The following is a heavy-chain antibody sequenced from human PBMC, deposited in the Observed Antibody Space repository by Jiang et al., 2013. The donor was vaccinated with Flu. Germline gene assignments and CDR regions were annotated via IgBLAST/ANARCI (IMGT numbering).Heavy chain of an antibody. Sequence: QLLESGGGVVQPGRSLRLSCAASGFTFSSYAMHWVRQAPGKGLEWVAVISYDGSNKYYADSVKGRFTISRDNSKNTLYLQMNSLRAEDTAVYYCARDREGAARAGYFDYWGQGTLVTVSS. CDR1: GFTFSSYA. D-gene: IGHD1-26*01. V-gene: IGHV3-30-3*01. CDR3: ARDREGAARAGYFDY. J-gene: IGHJ4*02. CDR2: ISYDGSNK.